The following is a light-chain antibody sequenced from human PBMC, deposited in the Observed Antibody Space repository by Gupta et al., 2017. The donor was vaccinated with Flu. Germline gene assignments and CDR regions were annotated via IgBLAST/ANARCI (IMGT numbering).Light chain of an antibody. Sequence: EIVLTQSPGTLSLSTGESATLSCRASQSVSSSYLAWYQQKPGQAPRLLIYGASSRATGIPDRFSGSGSGTDFTLTISRLEPEDFAVYYCQQDGSSPWTFGQGTKVEIK. CDR3: QQDGSSPWT. CDR1: QSVSSSY. CDR2: GAS. V-gene: IGKV3-20*01. J-gene: IGKJ1*01.